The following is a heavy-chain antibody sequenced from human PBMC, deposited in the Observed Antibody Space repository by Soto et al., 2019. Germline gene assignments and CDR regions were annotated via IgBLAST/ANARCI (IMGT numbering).Heavy chain of an antibody. CDR1: GFTFTSSA. CDR2: IVVGSGNT. D-gene: IGHD5-12*01. J-gene: IGHJ6*02. Sequence: PVKVSCKASGFTFTSSAVQWVRQARGQRLEWIGWIVVGSGNTNYAQKFQERVTITRDMSTSTAYMELSSLRSEDTAVYYCAALYSGYDRFYYHYGMDVWGQGTTVTVSS. V-gene: IGHV1-58*01. CDR3: AALYSGYDRFYYHYGMDV.